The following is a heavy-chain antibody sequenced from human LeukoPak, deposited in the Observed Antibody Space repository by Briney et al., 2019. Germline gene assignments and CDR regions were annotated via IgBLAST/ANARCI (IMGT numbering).Heavy chain of an antibody. Sequence: GGSLRLSRTASGFTFRNYIMHWVRQAPGKGLEWVALISNDGSRRYYADSVKGRFTISRDNSQNTVYLQMNSLRADDTAVYFCAREFYDVDCWGQGTLATVSS. V-gene: IGHV3-30*04. D-gene: IGHD5/OR15-5a*01. J-gene: IGHJ4*02. CDR2: ISNDGSRR. CDR1: GFTFRNYI. CDR3: AREFYDVDC.